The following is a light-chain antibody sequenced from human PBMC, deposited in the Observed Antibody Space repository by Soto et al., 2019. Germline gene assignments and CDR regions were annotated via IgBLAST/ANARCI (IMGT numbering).Light chain of an antibody. CDR1: QHVATY. V-gene: IGKV1-39*01. J-gene: IGKJ1*01. CDR3: QQTYSVPPT. Sequence: DIHVTQSPSSLSASVGDRVTLTCRTSQHVATYLNWYQQKSGRAPTLLIYSSSGLQPGVSPRFSGSGSGTDFTLTISSLQSEDFATYCCQQTYSVPPTVGQGTTV. CDR2: SSS.